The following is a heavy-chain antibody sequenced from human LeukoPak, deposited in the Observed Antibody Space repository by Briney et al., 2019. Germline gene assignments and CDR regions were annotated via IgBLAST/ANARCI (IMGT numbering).Heavy chain of an antibody. V-gene: IGHV3-23*01. CDR3: AKGASSGWLLYWFAP. D-gene: IGHD6-19*01. Sequence: PGGSLRLSCAASGFTFSTYAMTWVRQAPGKGLQWVSGISGSGASTYYADSVKGRFTISRDNSKNTLYLQIDDLRVDDTAVYHCAKGASSGWLLYWFAPWGQGTLVAVSS. CDR2: ISGSGAST. CDR1: GFTFSTYA. J-gene: IGHJ5*02.